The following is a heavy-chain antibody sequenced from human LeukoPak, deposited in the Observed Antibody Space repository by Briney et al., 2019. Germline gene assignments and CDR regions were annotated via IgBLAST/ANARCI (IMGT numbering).Heavy chain of an antibody. D-gene: IGHD1-26*01. J-gene: IGHJ4*02. CDR2: IYTSGST. CDR3: ARVTRSLYSGSRLGDFDY. CDR1: GGSISSGSYY. Sequence: SQTLSLTCTVSGGSISSGSYYWSWIRQPAGKGLEWIGRIYTSGSTNYNPSLKSRVTISVDTSKNQFSLKLSSVTAADTAVYYCARVTRSLYSGSRLGDFDYWGQGTLVTVSS. V-gene: IGHV4-61*02.